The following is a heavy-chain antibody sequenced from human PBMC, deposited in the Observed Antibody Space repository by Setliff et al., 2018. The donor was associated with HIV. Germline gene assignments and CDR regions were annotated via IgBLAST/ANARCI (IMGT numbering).Heavy chain of an antibody. CDR1: SGSFNNYW. CDR2: VYYSGST. D-gene: IGHD3-22*01. CDR3: ARLGDDDSSCYSWFDY. V-gene: IGHV4-59*01. J-gene: IGHJ4*02. Sequence: SETLSLTCNVSSGSFNNYWWTWIRKPPGKGLEWVGYVYYSGSTYYNPSLKSRVTISVDTSKNKFSLMLSSVTAADPAVYYCARLGDDDSSCYSWFDYWGQGTLVTVSS.